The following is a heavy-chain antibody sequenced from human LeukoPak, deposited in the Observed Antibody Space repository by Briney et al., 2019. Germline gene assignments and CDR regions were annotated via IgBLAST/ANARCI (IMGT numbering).Heavy chain of an antibody. CDR3: ARSGNWNDVGNFDY. Sequence: SETLSLTCTVSGGSISSYYWSWIRQPPGKGLEWIGYIYYSGSTNYNPSLKSRVTISVDTSKNQFSLKLSSVTAADTAVYYCARSGNWNDVGNFDYWGQGTLVTVSS. V-gene: IGHV4-59*01. D-gene: IGHD1-1*01. CDR1: GGSISSYY. J-gene: IGHJ4*02. CDR2: IYYSGST.